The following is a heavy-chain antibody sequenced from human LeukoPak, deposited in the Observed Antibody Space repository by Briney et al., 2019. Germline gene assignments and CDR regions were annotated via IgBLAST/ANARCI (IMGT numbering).Heavy chain of an antibody. CDR2: INHSGST. D-gene: IGHD2-2*01. V-gene: IGHV4-34*01. CDR3: ARAGRCSSTSCSYNWFDP. J-gene: IGHJ5*02. Sequence: PSETLSLTCAVYGESFSGYYWSWIRQPPGKGLEWIGEINHSGSTNYNPSLKSRVTISVDTSKNQFSLKLSSVTAADTAVYYCARAGRCSSTSCSYNWFDPWGQGTLVTVSS. CDR1: GESFSGYY.